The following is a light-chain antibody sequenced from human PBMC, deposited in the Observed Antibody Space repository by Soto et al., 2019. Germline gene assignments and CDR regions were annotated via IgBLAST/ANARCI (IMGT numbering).Light chain of an antibody. Sequence: ENGATKSPGTVSLSPGERATLSCSASQSVSSSYLAWYQHKPGQAPRFLIYGASTRATGIPDRFSGSGSGTDFTLTISILEPEDFAVYYCPQYDTSLTTFGQGT. CDR3: PQYDTSLTT. J-gene: IGKJ1*01. CDR1: QSVSSSY. V-gene: IGKV3-20*01. CDR2: GAS.